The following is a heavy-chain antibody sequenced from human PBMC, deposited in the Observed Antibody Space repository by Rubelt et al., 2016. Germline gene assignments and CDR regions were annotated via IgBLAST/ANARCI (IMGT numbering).Heavy chain of an antibody. CDR3: ARASTELSGAFDI. Sequence: VRQAPGQGLEWMGRINPNSGGTNYAQKFQGRVTMTRDTSISTAYMELSRLRSDDTVVYYCARASTELSGAFDIWGQGTMVTVSS. CDR2: INPNSGGT. D-gene: IGHD1-26*01. J-gene: IGHJ3*02. V-gene: IGHV1-2*05.